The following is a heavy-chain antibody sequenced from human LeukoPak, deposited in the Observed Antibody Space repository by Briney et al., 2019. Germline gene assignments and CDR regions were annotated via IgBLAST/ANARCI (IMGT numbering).Heavy chain of an antibody. CDR3: ATQARIVGATGYFDY. J-gene: IGHJ4*02. Sequence: SETLSLTCTVSGGSISSYYWSWIRQPPGKGLEWIGYIYYSGSTNYNPSLKSRVTISVDTSKNQFSLKLSSVTAADTAVYYCATQARIVGATGYFDYWGQGTLVTVSS. CDR2: IYYSGST. V-gene: IGHV4-59*01. CDR1: GGSISSYY. D-gene: IGHD1-26*01.